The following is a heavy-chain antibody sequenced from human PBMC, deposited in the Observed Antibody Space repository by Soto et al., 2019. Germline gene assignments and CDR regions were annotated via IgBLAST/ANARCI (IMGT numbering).Heavy chain of an antibody. CDR3: TTTYYDFWSGYTHLGFDYYGMDV. V-gene: IGHV3-73*02. CDR1: GFTFSGSA. J-gene: IGHJ6*02. Sequence: EVQLVESGGGLVQPGGSLKLSCAASGFTFSGSAMHWVRQASGKGLEWVGRIRSKANSYATAYAASVKGRFTISRDDSKNTAYLQMNSLKTEDTAVYYCTTTYYDFWSGYTHLGFDYYGMDVWGQGTTVTVSS. D-gene: IGHD3-3*01. CDR2: IRSKANSYAT.